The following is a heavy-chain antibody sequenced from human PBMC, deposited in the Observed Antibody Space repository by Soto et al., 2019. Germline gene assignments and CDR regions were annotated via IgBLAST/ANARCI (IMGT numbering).Heavy chain of an antibody. CDR2: ISSSSSYI. V-gene: IGHV3-21*01. Sequence: PGGSLRLSCAASGFTFSGYSMNWVRQAPGKGLEWVSSISSSSSYIYYADSVKGRFTISRDNAKNSLYLQMNSLRAEDTAVYYCARAEEYCGGDCYSGWGQGTLVTVSS. D-gene: IGHD2-21*02. J-gene: IGHJ4*02. CDR3: ARAEEYCGGDCYSG. CDR1: GFTFSGYS.